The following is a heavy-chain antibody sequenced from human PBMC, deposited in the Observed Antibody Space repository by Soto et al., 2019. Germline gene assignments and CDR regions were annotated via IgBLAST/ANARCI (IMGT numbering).Heavy chain of an antibody. Sequence: QVTLKESGPVLVKPTETLTLTCTVSGFSLSNARMGVSWIRQPPGKALEWLAHIFSNDEKSYSTSLKSRLTISKNTSKSQVVLTMTNMDPVDTATYYCARINDILTGFDYWGQGTQVTVSS. J-gene: IGHJ4*02. CDR3: ARINDILTGFDY. D-gene: IGHD3-9*01. CDR1: GFSLSNARMG. CDR2: IFSNDEK. V-gene: IGHV2-26*01.